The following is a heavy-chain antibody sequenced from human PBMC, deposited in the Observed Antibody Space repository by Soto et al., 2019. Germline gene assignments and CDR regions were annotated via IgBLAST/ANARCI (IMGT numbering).Heavy chain of an antibody. V-gene: IGHV4-61*08. CDR3: ARTRNSNSWAAWF. J-gene: IGHJ4*02. Sequence: ASETLSLTCTVSGASVTSGGYSWSWIRQPPGKGLEWIGFIIYNGATKYNPYLESRVTMSVDTPKNQFLLKLSSVTAADTAVYYCARTRNSNSWAAWFWGQGTLVTVSS. CDR1: GASVTSGGYS. D-gene: IGHD3-22*01. CDR2: IIYNGAT.